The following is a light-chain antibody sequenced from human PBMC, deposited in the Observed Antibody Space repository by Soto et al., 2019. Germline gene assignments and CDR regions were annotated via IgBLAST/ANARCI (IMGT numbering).Light chain of an antibody. V-gene: IGKV3-11*01. CDR2: DAS. J-gene: IGKJ1*01. CDR1: QSVSRY. Sequence: DIVLTQSPATLSLSPGERATLSCRASQSVSRYLAWYQQKPGQAPRLLIYDASKRASGFPARFSGSRSGTEFTLTISSLQPEDFASYYCLQDYGDSWTFGQGTKVDIK. CDR3: LQDYGDSWT.